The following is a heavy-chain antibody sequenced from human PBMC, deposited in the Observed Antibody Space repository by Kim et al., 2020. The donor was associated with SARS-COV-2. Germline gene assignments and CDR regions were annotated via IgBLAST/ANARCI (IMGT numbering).Heavy chain of an antibody. D-gene: IGHD6-13*01. CDR3: ARDSYSSSWTEQYYYYYYGMDV. CDR1: GFTFSSYS. CDR2: ISSSSSYI. J-gene: IGHJ6*02. V-gene: IGHV3-21*01. Sequence: GGSLRLSCAASGFTFSSYSMNWVRQAPGKGLEWVSSISSSSSYIYYADSVKGRFTISRDNAKNSLYLQMNSLRAEDTAVYYCARDSYSSSWTEQYYYYYYGMDVWGQGTTVTVSS.